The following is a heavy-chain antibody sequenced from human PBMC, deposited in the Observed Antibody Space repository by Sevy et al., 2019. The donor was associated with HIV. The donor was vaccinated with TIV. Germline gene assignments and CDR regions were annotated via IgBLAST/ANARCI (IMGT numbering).Heavy chain of an antibody. J-gene: IGHJ5*02. CDR1: GFTFSGSA. CDR3: TNQYYDFWSGYEGFDP. V-gene: IGHV3-73*01. CDR2: IRSKANSYAK. Sequence: GGSLRLSCAASGFTFSGSAMHWVRQASGKGLEWVGRIRSKANSYAKAYAASVKGRFTISRDDSKKTAYLQMNSLKNEDTAVYYCTNQYYDFWSGYEGFDPWGQGTLVTVSS. D-gene: IGHD3-3*01.